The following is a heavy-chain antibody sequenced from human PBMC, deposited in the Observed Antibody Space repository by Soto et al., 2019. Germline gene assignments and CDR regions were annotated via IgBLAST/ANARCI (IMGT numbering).Heavy chain of an antibody. Sequence: SETLSLTCTGSGGSISSYYWSWIRQPPGKGLEWIGSIYYSGSTYYNPSLKSRVTISVDTSKNQFSLKLSSVTAADTAVYYCARHLSITYGMDVWGQGTTVTVSS. D-gene: IGHD1-20*01. CDR2: IYYSGST. V-gene: IGHV4-59*05. CDR1: GGSISSYY. CDR3: ARHLSITYGMDV. J-gene: IGHJ6*02.